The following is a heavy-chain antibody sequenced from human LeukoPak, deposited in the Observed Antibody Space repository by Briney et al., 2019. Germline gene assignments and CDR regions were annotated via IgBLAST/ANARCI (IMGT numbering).Heavy chain of an antibody. V-gene: IGHV3-21*01. CDR1: GFMFRGYD. CDR2: ISTSSSYI. Sequence: GGSLRLSCAASGFMFRGYDMNWVRQAPGKGLEWVSSISTSSSYIYYTDSVKGRFTISRDNSKNSLYLQLSSLRADDTAVYYCARDGYTHAFDFWGQGTMVTVSS. CDR3: ARDGYTHAFDF. J-gene: IGHJ3*01. D-gene: IGHD5-18*01.